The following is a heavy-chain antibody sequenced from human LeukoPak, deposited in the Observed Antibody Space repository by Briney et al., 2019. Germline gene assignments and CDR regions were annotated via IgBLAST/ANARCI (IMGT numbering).Heavy chain of an antibody. CDR3: ACTQGAVAGTIGMDV. D-gene: IGHD6-19*01. CDR1: GYTFTRYY. J-gene: IGHJ6*02. Sequence: SVNVSCKACGYTFTRYYMHWVRQAPGQGLEGMGWINPNSGGTNYAQKFQGRVTMTRDTSISTAYMELSRLRSDDTAVYYCACTQGAVAGTIGMDVWGQGTTVTVSS. CDR2: INPNSGGT. V-gene: IGHV1-2*02.